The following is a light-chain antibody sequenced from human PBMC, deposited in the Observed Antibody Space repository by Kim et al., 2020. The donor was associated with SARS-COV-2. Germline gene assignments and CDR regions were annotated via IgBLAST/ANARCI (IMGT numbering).Light chain of an antibody. Sequence: DIQMTQSPFTLSASIGDRVTITCRASQSISSWLAWYQQKPGKAPKLLIYMASSLQIEVPSRFSGTGSGTEFTLTISSLQPDDFATYYCQQYKSYPWTFGQGTKVDIK. J-gene: IGKJ1*01. CDR2: MAS. CDR3: QQYKSYPWT. V-gene: IGKV1-5*03. CDR1: QSISSW.